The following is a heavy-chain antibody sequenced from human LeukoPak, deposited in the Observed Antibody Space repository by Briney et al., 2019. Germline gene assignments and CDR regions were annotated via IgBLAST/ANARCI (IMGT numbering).Heavy chain of an antibody. CDR2: ISPDGSEE. D-gene: IGHD3-3*01. CDR1: GFNFRTYW. V-gene: IGHV3-7*01. Sequence: GGSLRLFCTASGFNFRTYWMNWVRQAPGKGLEWVANISPDGSEEYYVDSVRGRFTISRDNAKNSLFLQANRLRVEDTAVYYCARGQAIYWGQGTLVAVSS. CDR3: ARGQAIY. J-gene: IGHJ4*02.